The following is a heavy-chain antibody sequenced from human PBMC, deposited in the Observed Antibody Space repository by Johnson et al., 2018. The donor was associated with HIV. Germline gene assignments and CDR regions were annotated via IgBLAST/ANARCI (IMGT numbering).Heavy chain of an antibody. CDR3: AKRGSTMIGGAGAFDI. V-gene: IGHV3-30*02. Sequence: VQLVESGGGFVQPGGSLRLSCAASGFTVSSNYMSWVRQAPGKGLEWVAFIRYDGSNRYYAASVKGRFTISRDNSKNTLYLQMNSLRAEDTAVYYCAKRGSTMIGGAGAFDIWGQGTMVTVSP. CDR1: GFTVSSNY. CDR2: IRYDGSNR. D-gene: IGHD3-22*01. J-gene: IGHJ3*02.